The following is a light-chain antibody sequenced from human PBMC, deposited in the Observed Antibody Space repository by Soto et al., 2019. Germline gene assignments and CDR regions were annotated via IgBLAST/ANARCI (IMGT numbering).Light chain of an antibody. J-gene: IGLJ3*02. CDR3: CSFAGGGATWV. V-gene: IGLV2-23*01. CDR2: EAS. CDR1: NSDVGSHNF. Sequence: QSALTQPASVSGSPGQSITISCTGTNSDVGSHNFVSWYQQHPGKVPKLLIYEASKRPSGLSNRFSGSKSGNTASLTISGLQAEDEADYYCCSFAGGGATWVFGGGTKLTVL.